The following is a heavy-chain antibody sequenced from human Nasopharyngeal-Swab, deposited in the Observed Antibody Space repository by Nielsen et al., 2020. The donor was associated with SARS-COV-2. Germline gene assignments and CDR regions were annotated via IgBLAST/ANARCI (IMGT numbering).Heavy chain of an antibody. Sequence: SETLSLTCTVSGGSISSSSYYWGWLRQPPGKGLEWIGSIYYSGSTYYNPSLKSRVTISVDTSKNQFSLKLSSVTAADTAVYYCARQLTSITIFGVVTRAFDYWGQGTLVTVSS. D-gene: IGHD3-3*01. CDR3: ARQLTSITIFGVVTRAFDY. V-gene: IGHV4-39*01. J-gene: IGHJ4*02. CDR1: GGSISSSSYY. CDR2: IYYSGST.